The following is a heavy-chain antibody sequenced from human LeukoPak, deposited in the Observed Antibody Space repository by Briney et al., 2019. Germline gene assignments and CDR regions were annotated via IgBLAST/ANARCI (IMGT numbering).Heavy chain of an antibody. V-gene: IGHV3-7*01. CDR3: ARDSAGNDY. J-gene: IGHJ4*02. CDR2: IKQDGSEK. Sequence: GGSLRLSCAASGFTFSTYWMSWVRQAPGKGLEWVANIKQDGSEKYYIDSVKGRFTISRDNAKNSLYLQMNSLRAEDTAMYYCARDSAGNDYWDQGTLVTVSS. CDR1: GFTFSTYW. D-gene: IGHD6-13*01.